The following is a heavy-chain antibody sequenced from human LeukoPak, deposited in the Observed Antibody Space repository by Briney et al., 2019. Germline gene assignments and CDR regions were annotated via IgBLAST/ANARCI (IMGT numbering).Heavy chain of an antibody. J-gene: IGHJ3*02. CDR2: INPNSGGT. Sequence: GASVKVSCKASGYTFTGYYMHWGRQPPGQGLEWMGWINPNSGGTTYAQPSLGRVTIIWVTTTSTAYMLLRRLRSDDTAVVYCAGTRPTRDSEAFNIWGQGTMVTVSS. CDR1: GYTFTGYY. V-gene: IGHV1-2*02. CDR3: AGTRPTRDSEAFNI. D-gene: IGHD2-21*02.